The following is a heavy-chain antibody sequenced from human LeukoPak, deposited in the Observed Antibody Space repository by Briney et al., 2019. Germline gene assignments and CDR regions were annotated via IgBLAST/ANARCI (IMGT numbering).Heavy chain of an antibody. Sequence: SETLSLTCTVSGGSISSYYWSWIRQPPGKGLEWIGYIYYSGSTNYNPSLKSRVTISVDTSKNQFSLKLSSVTAADTAVYYCARGSLGGGTNNWFDPWGQGTLVTVSS. V-gene: IGHV4-59*12. CDR3: ARGSLGGGTNNWFDP. CDR2: IYYSGST. D-gene: IGHD1-7*01. J-gene: IGHJ5*02. CDR1: GGSISSYY.